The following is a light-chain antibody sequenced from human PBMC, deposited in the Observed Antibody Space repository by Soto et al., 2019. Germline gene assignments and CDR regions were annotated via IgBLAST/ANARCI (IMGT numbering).Light chain of an antibody. CDR2: KAS. CDR1: QTISSW. CDR3: QQSYSTPVT. J-gene: IGKJ1*01. V-gene: IGKV1-5*03. Sequence: IQMPQSHSTLSGSVGDRVTITCRASQTISSWLAWYQQKPGKAPKLLIYKASTLKSGVPSRFSGSGSGTDFTLTISSLQPEDFATYYCQQSYSTPVTFGQGTKVDI.